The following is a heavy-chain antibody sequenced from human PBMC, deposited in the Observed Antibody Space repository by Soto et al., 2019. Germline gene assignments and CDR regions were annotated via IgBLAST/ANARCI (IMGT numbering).Heavy chain of an antibody. Sequence: QVQLVESGGGLVKPGGSLRLSCATSGFTFGDYYMSWIRQAPGKGLEWISYISSAGDTIYYADSVKGRFTVSRDNTKNSLFLQMNSLRVEDTAFYYCVREGSPWSRGSWGQGTLVSVSS. CDR2: ISSAGDTI. CDR3: VREGSPWSRGS. J-gene: IGHJ5*02. D-gene: IGHD3-10*01. CDR1: GFTFGDYY. V-gene: IGHV3-11*01.